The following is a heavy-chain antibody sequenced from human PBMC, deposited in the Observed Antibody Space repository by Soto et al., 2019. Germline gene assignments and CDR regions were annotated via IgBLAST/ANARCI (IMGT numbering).Heavy chain of an antibody. CDR3: AREVERKKFSSYYYAMDA. J-gene: IGHJ6*02. D-gene: IGHD1-1*01. Sequence: SETLSLTCTVSGGSISSGGSYWSWIRQHPGRGLEWIGYIYHSGNTYCDPSLKGRVTISVDTSKNQFSLKLSSVTAADTAVYYCAREVERKKFSSYYYAMDAWGQGTTVTVSS. V-gene: IGHV4-31*03. CDR2: IYHSGNT. CDR1: GGSISSGGSY.